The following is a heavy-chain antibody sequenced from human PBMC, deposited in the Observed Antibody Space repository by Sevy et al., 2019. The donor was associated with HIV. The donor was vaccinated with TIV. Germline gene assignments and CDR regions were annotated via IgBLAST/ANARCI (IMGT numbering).Heavy chain of an antibody. CDR2: IYSGGST. Sequence: GRSLRLSCTASGFTVNTNYMSWVRQAPEKGLEWVSVIYSGGSTYYADSVKGRFTISGENSKNTVYLQMNSLGAEDTAVYYCARFSGGSKGTAFDYWGQGTLVTVSS. J-gene: IGHJ4*02. V-gene: IGHV3-53*01. CDR3: ARFSGGSKGTAFDY. CDR1: GFTVNTNY. D-gene: IGHD2-15*01.